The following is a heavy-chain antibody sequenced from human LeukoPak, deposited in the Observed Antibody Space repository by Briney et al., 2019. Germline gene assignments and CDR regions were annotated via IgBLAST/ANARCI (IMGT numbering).Heavy chain of an antibody. CDR1: GYTFTSYG. V-gene: IGHV1-18*01. CDR2: ISAYNGNT. D-gene: IGHD2-2*01. Sequence: ASVKVSCKASGYTFTSYGISWVRQAPGQGLEWMGWISAYNGNTNYAQKLQGRVTMTTDTSTRTAYMELRSLRSDDTAVYYCARVKDIVVVPAAIFDYWGQGTLVTVSS. CDR3: ARVKDIVVVPAAIFDY. J-gene: IGHJ4*02.